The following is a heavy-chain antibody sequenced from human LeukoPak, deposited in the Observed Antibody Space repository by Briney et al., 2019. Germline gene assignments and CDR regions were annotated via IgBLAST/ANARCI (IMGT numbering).Heavy chain of an antibody. CDR1: GFTFSSYS. Sequence: PGGSPRLSCAASGFTFSSYSMNWVRQAPGKGLEWVSYISSSSSTIYYADSVKRRFTISRDNAKNSLYLQMNSLRAEDTAVNYCARVQWELGAAPDDAFDIWGQGTMVTVSS. CDR3: ARVQWELGAAPDDAFDI. V-gene: IGHV3-48*04. D-gene: IGHD1-26*01. J-gene: IGHJ3*02. CDR2: ISSSSSTI.